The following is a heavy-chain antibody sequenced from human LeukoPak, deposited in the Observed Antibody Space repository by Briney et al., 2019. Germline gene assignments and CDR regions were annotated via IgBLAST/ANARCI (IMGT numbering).Heavy chain of an antibody. J-gene: IGHJ4*02. Sequence: RGSLRLSCAASGFTFSSYDMHWVRQATGKGLEWVSAIGTAGDTYYPGSVKGRFTISGDNSKNTLYLQMNSLRAEDTAVYYCAKGGYYDSSGYGLIDYWGQGTLVTVSS. CDR1: GFTFSSYD. CDR3: AKGGYYDSSGYGLIDY. V-gene: IGHV3-13*01. CDR2: IGTAGDT. D-gene: IGHD3-22*01.